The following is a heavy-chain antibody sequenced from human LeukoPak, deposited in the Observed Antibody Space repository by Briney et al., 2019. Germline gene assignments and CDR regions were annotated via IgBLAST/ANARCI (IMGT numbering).Heavy chain of an antibody. Sequence: SVKVSCKASGGTFSSYAISWVRQAPGQGLEWMGGIIPIFGTANYAQKFQGRVTVTTDESTSTAYMELSSLRSEDTAVYYCARTRISGSYYIHWGQGTLVTVSS. CDR3: ARTRISGSYYIH. CDR1: GGTFSSYA. V-gene: IGHV1-69*05. J-gene: IGHJ4*02. D-gene: IGHD1-26*01. CDR2: IIPIFGTA.